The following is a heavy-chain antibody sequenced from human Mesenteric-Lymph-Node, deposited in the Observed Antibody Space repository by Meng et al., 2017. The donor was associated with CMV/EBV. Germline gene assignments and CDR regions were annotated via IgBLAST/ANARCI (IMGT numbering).Heavy chain of an antibody. CDR2: ISSSCSTI. D-gene: IGHD3-3*01. CDR1: GFTLSSYE. V-gene: IGHV3-48*03. CDR3: ARDSGYYEFWSGYYSF. Sequence: GGSLSLSCAASGFTLSSYEMNWVRQAPGKGLEWVSYISSSCSTIYYAGSVKGRFTISRDNAKNSLYLQMNSLRAEDTAVSYCARDSGYYEFWSGYYSFWGQGTLVTVSS. J-gene: IGHJ4*02.